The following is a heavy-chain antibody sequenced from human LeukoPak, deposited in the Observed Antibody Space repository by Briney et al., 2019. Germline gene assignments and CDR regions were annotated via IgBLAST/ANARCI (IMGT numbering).Heavy chain of an antibody. CDR1: GGSISSGDYY. CDR2: ISSSGST. J-gene: IGHJ4*02. CDR3: AKSPPRFGSGWYEKFEKVSYFFDY. D-gene: IGHD6-19*01. V-gene: IGHV4-61*02. Sequence: SETLSLTCTVSGGSISSGDYYWSWIRQPAGKGLEWIGRISSSGSTNYNPSLKSRVTISVDTSKNQFSLKLSSVTAADTAVYYCAKSPPRFGSGWYEKFEKVSYFFDYWGQGTLVTVSS.